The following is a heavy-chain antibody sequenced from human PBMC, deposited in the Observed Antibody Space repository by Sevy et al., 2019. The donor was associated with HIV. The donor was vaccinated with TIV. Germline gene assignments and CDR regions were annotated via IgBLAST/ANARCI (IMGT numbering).Heavy chain of an antibody. D-gene: IGHD6-13*01. CDR3: ARHGMSATADY. J-gene: IGHJ4*02. CDR1: GGSMINYH. Sequence: SETLSLICTVSGGSMINYHWSWIRQPPGKGLEWIGFIYDSMTSKYNSSFMSRVSISGDPSKNQFSLRLNSVTAADTAVYYCARHGMSATADYWGQGILVTVSS. CDR2: IYDSMTS. V-gene: IGHV4-59*08.